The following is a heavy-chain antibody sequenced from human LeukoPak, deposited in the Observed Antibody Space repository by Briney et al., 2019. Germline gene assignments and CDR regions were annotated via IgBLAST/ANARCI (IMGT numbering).Heavy chain of an antibody. Sequence: SQTLSLTCTVSGGSISSSSYYWGWIRQPPGKGLEWIGSIYYSGSTYYNPSLKSRVTISVDTSKNQFSLKLSSVTAADTAVYYCARESLGYSYGYGTPALGDYWGQGTLVTVSS. V-gene: IGHV4-39*07. D-gene: IGHD5-18*01. CDR1: GGSISSSSYY. CDR2: IYYSGST. J-gene: IGHJ4*02. CDR3: ARESLGYSYGYGTPALGDY.